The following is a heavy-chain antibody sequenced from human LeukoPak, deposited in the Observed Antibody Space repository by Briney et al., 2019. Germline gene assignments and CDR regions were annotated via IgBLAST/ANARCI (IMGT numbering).Heavy chain of an antibody. CDR3: ASLNDYGDYALDY. D-gene: IGHD4-17*01. J-gene: IGHJ4*02. Sequence: PSETLSLTCTVSGGSISSYYWSWIRQPPGKGLEWIGYIYYSGSTNYNPSLKSRVTISVDTSKNQFSLKLSSVTAADTAVYYCASLNDYGDYALDYWGQGTLVTVSS. CDR1: GGSISSYY. CDR2: IYYSGST. V-gene: IGHV4-59*08.